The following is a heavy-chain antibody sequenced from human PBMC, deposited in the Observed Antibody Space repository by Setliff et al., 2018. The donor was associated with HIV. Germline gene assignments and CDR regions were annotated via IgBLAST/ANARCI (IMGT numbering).Heavy chain of an antibody. J-gene: IGHJ4*02. V-gene: IGHV4-59*11. CDR2: FYYRGSP. CDR3: ASGYSSSSYFDY. Sequence: SETLSLTCTVSGVSIDTHYWSWIRQSPGKGLEWIGRFYYRGSPRYNPSLRSRVTISGDMSKNQFSLKLHFMAAADTAVYFCASGYSSSSYFDYWGQGSLVTVSS. D-gene: IGHD6-6*01. CDR1: GVSIDTHY.